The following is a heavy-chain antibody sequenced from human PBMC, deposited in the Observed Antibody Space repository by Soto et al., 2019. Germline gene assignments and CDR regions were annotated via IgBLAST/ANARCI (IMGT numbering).Heavy chain of an antibody. CDR1: GFTFSDYY. D-gene: IGHD3-10*01. CDR2: VNPPSTNA. CDR3: ATAGTSGGDDSYHPEVFDY. J-gene: IGHJ4*02. Sequence: PGGSLRLSCAASGFTFSDYYMSWIRQGSGKGLEWVAHVNPPSTNANYTHSVRGQFTISRDNAMKSLYLQMNNLRDEDTAVYYCATAGTSGGDDSYHPEVFDYWGLGTLVTVSS. V-gene: IGHV3-11*05.